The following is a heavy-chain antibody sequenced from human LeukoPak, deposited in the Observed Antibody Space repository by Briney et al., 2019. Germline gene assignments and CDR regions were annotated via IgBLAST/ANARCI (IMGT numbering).Heavy chain of an antibody. CDR3: ARYYYGGNSFAFDI. V-gene: IGHV3-9*01. CDR1: GFTFDGYA. CDR2: ISWNSGSI. J-gene: IGHJ3*02. Sequence: GGSLRLSCAASGFTFDGYAMHWVRQAPGKGLEWVSGISWNSGSIGYADSVKGRFTISRDNAKNSLYLQMNSLRAEDTALYYCARYYYGGNSFAFDIWGQGTMVTVSS. D-gene: IGHD4-23*01.